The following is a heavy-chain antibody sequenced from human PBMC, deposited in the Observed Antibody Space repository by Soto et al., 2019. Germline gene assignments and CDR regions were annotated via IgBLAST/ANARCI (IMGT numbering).Heavy chain of an antibody. CDR1: GFTFSSSP. D-gene: IGHD3-22*01. CDR3: VKGEYYYDSSGYYPFDY. V-gene: IGHV3-64D*06. Sequence: GGSLRLSCAASGFTFSSSPMHWVRQAPGKRPEYVSSISSNGGSTHYADSVKGRFTISRDNSKNTQYLQMSSLRADDTAVYYCVKGEYYYDSSGYYPFDYWGQGTLVTVSS. CDR2: ISSNGGST. J-gene: IGHJ4*02.